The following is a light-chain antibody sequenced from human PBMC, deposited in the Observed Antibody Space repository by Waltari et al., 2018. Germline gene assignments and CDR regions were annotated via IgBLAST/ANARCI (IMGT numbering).Light chain of an antibody. V-gene: IGLV1-47*01. Sequence: QSVLTQPPSTSGAPGQRVAISCSGSRSNIGSNYVYWYQQLPGTAPKLLIYRNKQRPSGVPDRFSGSKSGTSASLAISGLRSEDESDYYCAVWDDSLSGPVLGGGTKLTVL. CDR3: AVWDDSLSGPV. J-gene: IGLJ3*02. CDR1: RSNIGSNY. CDR2: RNK.